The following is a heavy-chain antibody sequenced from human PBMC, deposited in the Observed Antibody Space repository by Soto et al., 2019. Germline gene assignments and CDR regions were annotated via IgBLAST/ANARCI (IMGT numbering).Heavy chain of an antibody. CDR2: FKSRDAGGTT. J-gene: IGHJ4*02. V-gene: IGHV3-15*07. CDR3: SSGPMTYYYGSGSYDDGVFDY. Sequence: GGSLRLSCAASGFTFMNAWMNWVRQAPGKGLEWVARFKSRDAGGTTDYAAPVKGRFTISRDDSTNTLYLQMNSLKTEDTAVYYCSSGPMTYYYGSGSYDDGVFDYWGQGTLVTVSS. CDR1: GFTFMNAW. D-gene: IGHD3-10*01.